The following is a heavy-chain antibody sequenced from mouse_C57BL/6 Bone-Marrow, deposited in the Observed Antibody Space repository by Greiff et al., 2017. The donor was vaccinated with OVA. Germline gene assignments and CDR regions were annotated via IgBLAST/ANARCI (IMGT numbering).Heavy chain of an antibody. CDR1: GYTFTSYW. Sequence: QVQLQQPGAELVKPGASVKLSCKASGYTFTSYWMHWVKQRPGQGLEWIGMIHPNSGSTNYNEKFKSKATLTVDKSSSTAYMQLSSLTSEDSAVYYCARSRRYYRNWYFDVWGTGTTVTVSS. J-gene: IGHJ1*03. CDR2: IHPNSGST. V-gene: IGHV1-64*01. CDR3: ARSRRYYRNWYFDV. D-gene: IGHD2-12*01.